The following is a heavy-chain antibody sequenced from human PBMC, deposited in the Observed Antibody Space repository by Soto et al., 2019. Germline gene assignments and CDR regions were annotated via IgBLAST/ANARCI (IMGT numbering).Heavy chain of an antibody. J-gene: IGHJ6*02. D-gene: IGHD2-8*02. CDR1: GFTFNAHA. Sequence: EVEVLESGGGLQQPGGSLRLSCVASGFTFNAHAMTWVRQGPGVGLEWTSSISGDGKSTYYADSVKGRFTVSRDNPKNTLTLQMNSLRVEDTATYYCVKDWTGNKCPCLDVWGQGTTVTVSS. CDR3: VKDWTGNKCPCLDV. V-gene: IGHV3-23*01. CDR2: ISGDGKST.